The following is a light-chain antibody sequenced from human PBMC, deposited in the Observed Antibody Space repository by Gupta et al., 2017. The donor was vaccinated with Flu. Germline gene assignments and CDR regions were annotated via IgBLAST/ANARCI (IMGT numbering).Light chain of an antibody. V-gene: IGLV2-8*01. Sequence: SCTVSSTGASSDFGAYNYVSWYQPHPAKPHKLMISEVSKRPSGVPDRFSGSKSGNTASLTVSGLQAEDEADYYCSSYAGSNNFVFGTGTKVTVL. CDR2: EVS. J-gene: IGLJ1*01. CDR3: SSYAGSNNFV. CDR1: SSDFGAYNY.